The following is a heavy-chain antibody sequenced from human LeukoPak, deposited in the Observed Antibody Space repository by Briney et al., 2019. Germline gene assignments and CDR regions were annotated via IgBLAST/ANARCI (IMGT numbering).Heavy chain of an antibody. CDR2: ICYDGSNK. CDR3: ARVSSRTISVFDI. CDR1: GFTFSTSA. D-gene: IGHD3-9*01. Sequence: PWGSLRLSCAASGFTFSTSAMHWVRQAPGKGLEWVGVICYDGSNKYYADSLQGRFTISRDNSKNTLYLHMSSLRAEDTAVYYCARVSSRTISVFDIWGQGTMVTVSS. J-gene: IGHJ3*02. V-gene: IGHV3-33*08.